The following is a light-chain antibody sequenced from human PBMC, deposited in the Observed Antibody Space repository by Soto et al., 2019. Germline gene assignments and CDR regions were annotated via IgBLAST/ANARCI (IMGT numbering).Light chain of an antibody. CDR1: QSISSW. CDR2: DAS. Sequence: DIQMTHSHSTLSASVGDRVTITCRASQSISSWLAWYQQKPGKAPKXLIYDASSLESGVPSRFSGSGSGTEFTLTISSLQPDDFETYYCQQYNSYLLTFGGGTKVDIK. J-gene: IGKJ4*01. CDR3: QQYNSYLLT. V-gene: IGKV1-5*01.